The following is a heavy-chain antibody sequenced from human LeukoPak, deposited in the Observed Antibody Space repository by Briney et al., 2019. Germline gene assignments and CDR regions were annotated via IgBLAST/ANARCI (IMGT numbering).Heavy chain of an antibody. CDR3: ARVLGYFDSRFDY. CDR2: ISSSSSYI. D-gene: IGHD3-9*01. J-gene: IGHJ4*02. CDR1: GFTFSSYS. Sequence: PGGSLRLSCAASGFTFSSYSMNWVCQAPGKGLEWVSSISSSSSYIYYADSVKGRFTISRDNAKNSLYLQMNSLRAEDTAVYYCARVLGYFDSRFDYWGQGTLATVSS. V-gene: IGHV3-21*01.